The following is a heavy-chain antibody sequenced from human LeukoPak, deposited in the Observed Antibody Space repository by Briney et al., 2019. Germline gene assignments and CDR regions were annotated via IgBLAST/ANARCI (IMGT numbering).Heavy chain of an antibody. CDR2: ISYDGSNK. D-gene: IGHD6-13*01. Sequence: GGTLRLSRAATGFTFSSYAMHWVRQAPGKGLEWVAVISYDGSNKYYADSVKGRFTISRDNSKNTLYLQMNSLRAEDTAVYYCAREVSTGSSWYRDAFDIWGQGTMVTVSS. CDR3: AREVSTGSSWYRDAFDI. V-gene: IGHV3-30*04. J-gene: IGHJ3*02. CDR1: GFTFSSYA.